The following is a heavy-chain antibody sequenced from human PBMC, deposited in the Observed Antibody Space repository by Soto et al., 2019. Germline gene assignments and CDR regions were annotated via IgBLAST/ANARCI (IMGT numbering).Heavy chain of an antibody. Sequence: SGPTLVNPTQTLTLTCTFSGFSLSTSGVGVGWIRQPPGKALEWLALIYWDDDKRYSPSLKSRLTITKDTSKNQVVLTMTNMDPVDTATYYCAHSGNHKSYSSSWYVLFYFAYWGQGTLVTVSS. J-gene: IGHJ4*02. V-gene: IGHV2-5*02. D-gene: IGHD6-13*01. CDR3: AHSGNHKSYSSSWYVLFYFAY. CDR1: GFSLSTSGVG. CDR2: IYWDDDK.